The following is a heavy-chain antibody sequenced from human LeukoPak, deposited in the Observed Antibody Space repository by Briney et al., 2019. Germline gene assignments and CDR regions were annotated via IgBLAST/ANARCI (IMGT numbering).Heavy chain of an antibody. Sequence: GGSLRLSCAASGFTFSSYSMNWVRQAPGKGLEWVSSISSSSSYIYYADSVKGRFTISRDNAKNSLYLQMNSLRAEDTALYYCARLGYSGYDAYFDYWGQGTLVTVSS. D-gene: IGHD5-12*01. CDR3: ARLGYSGYDAYFDY. V-gene: IGHV3-21*04. CDR2: ISSSSSYI. J-gene: IGHJ4*02. CDR1: GFTFSSYS.